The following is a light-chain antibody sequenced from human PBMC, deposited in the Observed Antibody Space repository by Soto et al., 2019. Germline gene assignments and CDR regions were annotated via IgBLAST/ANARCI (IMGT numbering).Light chain of an antibody. CDR1: QSVSSSY. CDR3: QQYGSSSLT. J-gene: IGKJ4*01. Sequence: EIGLTQSPGTLSLSTGERATLSCRASQSVSSSYLAWYQQKPGQAPRLLIYGASSRATGIPDRFSGSGSGTDFTLTISRLEPEDFAVYYCQQYGSSSLTFGGGTKVDIK. CDR2: GAS. V-gene: IGKV3-20*01.